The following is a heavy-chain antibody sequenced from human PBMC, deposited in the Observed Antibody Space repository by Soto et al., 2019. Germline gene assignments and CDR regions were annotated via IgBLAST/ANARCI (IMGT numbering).Heavy chain of an antibody. Sequence: ASVKVSCKASGYTFTSYGISWVRQAPGQGLEWMGWISAYNGNTNYAQKLQGRVTRTTATYTSTAYMELRSLRSDDTAVYYCARDLEGSRRIAVRLPFDYWGQGTLVTVSS. D-gene: IGHD6-6*01. CDR3: ARDLEGSRRIAVRLPFDY. J-gene: IGHJ4*02. CDR2: ISAYNGNT. V-gene: IGHV1-18*01. CDR1: GYTFTSYG.